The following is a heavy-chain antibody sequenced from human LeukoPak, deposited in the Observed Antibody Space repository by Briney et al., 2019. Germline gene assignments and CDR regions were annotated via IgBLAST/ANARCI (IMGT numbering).Heavy chain of an antibody. V-gene: IGHV3-7*01. Sequence: GGSLRLSCAASGFTFSSYWMSWVRQAPGKGLEWVANIKQDGSEKYYVDSVKGRFTISRDNAKNSLYLQMNSLRAEDTAVYYCTRDRSGYDRDYWGQGTLVTVSS. D-gene: IGHD3-22*01. CDR3: TRDRSGYDRDY. J-gene: IGHJ4*02. CDR2: IKQDGSEK. CDR1: GFTFSSYW.